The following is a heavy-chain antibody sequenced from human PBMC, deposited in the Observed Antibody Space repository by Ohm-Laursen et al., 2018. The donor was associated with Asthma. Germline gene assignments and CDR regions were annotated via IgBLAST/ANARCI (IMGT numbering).Heavy chain of an antibody. D-gene: IGHD2-2*01. V-gene: IGHV1-69*01. Sequence: SSVKVSCKSLGGTFNTYVIGWVRQAPGQGLEWMGGINSVFGTTTYPQKFQDRVTITADDSTSTVYMELSSLRSEDTAVYYCARKAGSCISRTCYSLDFWGQGTLVTVS. CDR1: GGTFNTYV. CDR2: INSVFGTT. CDR3: ARKAGSCISRTCYSLDF. J-gene: IGHJ4*02.